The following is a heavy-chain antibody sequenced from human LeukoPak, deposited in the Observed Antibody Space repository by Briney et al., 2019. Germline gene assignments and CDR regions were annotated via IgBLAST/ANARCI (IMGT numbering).Heavy chain of an antibody. V-gene: IGHV4-39*07. D-gene: IGHD3-10*01. J-gene: IGHJ6*02. CDR2: ISYSGST. CDR3: ATTELFYYYYGMDV. CDR1: GDSISSSGNF. Sequence: SETLSLTCTVSGDSISSSGNFWGWIRQPPGKGLEWIGTISYSGSTYYSPSVKSRVTISVDTSKNQFSLKLSSVTAADTAVYYCATTELFYYYYGMDVWGQGTTVTVSS.